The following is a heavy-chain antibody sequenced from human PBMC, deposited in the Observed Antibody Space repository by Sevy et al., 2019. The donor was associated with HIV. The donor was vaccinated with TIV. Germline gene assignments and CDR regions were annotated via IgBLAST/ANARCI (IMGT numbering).Heavy chain of an antibody. V-gene: IGHV3-7*03. CDR1: GFSFDRYW. CDR2: IVPDGGEK. CDR3: ATPTSDLDY. J-gene: IGHJ4*02. Sequence: GESLKISCVASGFSFDRYWINWVRQAPGKGLEWVANIVPDGGEKWYADAVRGRFTISRDNARDTLYLQMDSLRADDTAIYYCATPTSDLDYWGQGTLVTVSS.